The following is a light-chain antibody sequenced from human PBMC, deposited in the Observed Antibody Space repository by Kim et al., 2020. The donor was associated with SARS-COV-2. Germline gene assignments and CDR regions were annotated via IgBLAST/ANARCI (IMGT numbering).Light chain of an antibody. CDR1: SLRSYY. CDR2: GKN. J-gene: IGLJ3*02. Sequence: VALGQTVSITCQGDSLRSYYASWYKQKPGQAPVLVIYGKNNRPSGIPDRFSGSSSGKTASLTITGAQAEDEADYYCNSRDSSGNWVFGGGTQLTVL. CDR3: NSRDSSGNWV. V-gene: IGLV3-19*01.